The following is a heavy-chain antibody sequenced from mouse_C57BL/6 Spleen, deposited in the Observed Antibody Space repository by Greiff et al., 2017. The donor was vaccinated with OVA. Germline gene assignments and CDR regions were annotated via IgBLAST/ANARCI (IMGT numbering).Heavy chain of an antibody. CDR3: AKTNMRAMDD. V-gene: IGHV1-69*01. J-gene: IGHJ4*01. CDR2: IDPSDSYT. Sequence: QVQLQQPGAELVMPGASVKLSCKASGYTFTSYWMHWVKQRPGQGLEWIGEIDPSDSYTNYNQKFKGKSTLTVDKSSSTAYMQLSSLTSEDSAVYYCAKTNMRAMDDWGPGTSVTVSS. CDR1: GYTFTSYW. D-gene: IGHD3-2*01.